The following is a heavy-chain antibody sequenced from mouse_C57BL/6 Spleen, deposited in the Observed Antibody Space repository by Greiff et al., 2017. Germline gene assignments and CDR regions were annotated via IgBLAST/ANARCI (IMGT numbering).Heavy chain of an antibody. CDR3: ARGLNWDVGYFDV. Sequence: EVQLQQSGPELVKPGASVKISCKASGYTFTDYYMNWVKQSHGKSLEWIGDINPNNGGTSYNQKFKGKATLTVDKSSSTAYMELRSLTSEDSAVYYCARGLNWDVGYFDVWGTGTTVTVSS. D-gene: IGHD4-1*01. CDR1: GYTFTDYY. J-gene: IGHJ1*03. V-gene: IGHV1-26*01. CDR2: INPNNGGT.